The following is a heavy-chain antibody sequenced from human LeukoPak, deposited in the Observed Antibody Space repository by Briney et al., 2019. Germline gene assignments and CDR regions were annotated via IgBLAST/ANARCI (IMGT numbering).Heavy chain of an antibody. J-gene: IGHJ6*03. CDR1: GGSISRSSYY. D-gene: IGHD6-13*01. CDR3: ARLSSWYDYYYYYMDV. Sequence: SETLSLPCSVSGGSISRSSYYWSWIRQPAGKGLEWIGRIYTSGSTNYNPSLKSRVTISVDTSKNQFSLKLSSVTAADTAVYYCARLSSWYDYYYYYMDVWGKGTTVTISS. V-gene: IGHV4-61*02. CDR2: IYTSGST.